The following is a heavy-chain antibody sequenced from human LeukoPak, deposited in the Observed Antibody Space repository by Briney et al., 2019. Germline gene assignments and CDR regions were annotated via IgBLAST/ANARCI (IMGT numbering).Heavy chain of an antibody. J-gene: IGHJ4*02. Sequence: GESLKISCKGSGYSFTSYWIGWVRQMPGKGLEWMGIIYPGDSDTRYSPSFQGQVTISVDKSISTTYLQWSSLKASDTAIYYCARHPPFMITFGGVIVPPDFWGQGTLVTVSS. CDR3: ARHPPFMITFGGVIVPPDF. CDR1: GYSFTSYW. V-gene: IGHV5-51*01. D-gene: IGHD3-16*02. CDR2: IYPGDSDT.